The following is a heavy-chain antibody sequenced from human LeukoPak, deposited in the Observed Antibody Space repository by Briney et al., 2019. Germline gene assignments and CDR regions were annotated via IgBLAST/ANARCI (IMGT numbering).Heavy chain of an antibody. V-gene: IGHV3-21*01. J-gene: IGHJ4*02. Sequence: GGSLRLSCAASGFTSSSYSMNWVRQAPGKGLEWVSSISSSSSYIYYADSVKGQFTISRDNAKNSLYLQMNSLRAEDTAVYYCARDGPSSSYDYWGQGTLVTVSS. CDR2: ISSSSSYI. CDR3: ARDGPSSSYDY. CDR1: GFTSSSYS. D-gene: IGHD6-13*01.